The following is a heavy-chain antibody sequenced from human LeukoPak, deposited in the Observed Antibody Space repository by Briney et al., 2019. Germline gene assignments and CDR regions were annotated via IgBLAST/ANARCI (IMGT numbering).Heavy chain of an antibody. J-gene: IGHJ4*02. V-gene: IGHV3-21*01. CDR2: ISSSSSYI. D-gene: IGHD3-3*01. Sequence: PGGSLRLSCAASGFTFSSYSMNWVRQAPGKGLEWVSSISSSSSYIYYADSVKGRFTISRDNAKNSLYLQMNSLRAEDTAVYYCARDKGIFGVVTPYDYWGQGTLVTVSS. CDR3: ARDKGIFGVVTPYDY. CDR1: GFTFSSYS.